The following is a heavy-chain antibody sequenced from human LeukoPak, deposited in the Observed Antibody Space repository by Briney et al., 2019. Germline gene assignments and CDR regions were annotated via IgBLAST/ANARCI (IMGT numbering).Heavy chain of an antibody. V-gene: IGHV3-72*01. Sequence: LPGGSLRLSCAASGFTFSDHYMDWVRQAPGKGLEWVGRSRNKANSYSTTFGNSVKVRLTISRDESENSLYLQLNRLKAEDTGVYYFVRLSRGAMNYYMDVWGKGTTVTIS. CDR1: GFTFSDHY. CDR3: VRLSRGAMNYYMDV. J-gene: IGHJ6*03. CDR2: SRNKANSYST. D-gene: IGHD3-10*01.